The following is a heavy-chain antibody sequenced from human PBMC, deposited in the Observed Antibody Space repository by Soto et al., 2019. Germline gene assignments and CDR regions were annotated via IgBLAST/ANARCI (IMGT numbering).Heavy chain of an antibody. D-gene: IGHD2-2*01. Sequence: GGSLRLSCAASGFTFSSYSMNWVRQAPGKGLEWVSSISSSSSYIYYADSVTGRFTISRDNAKNSLYLQMNSLRAEDTAVYYCSREYCSSTSCYATYGLDVWGQGTTVTVSS. V-gene: IGHV3-21*01. J-gene: IGHJ6*02. CDR3: SREYCSSTSCYATYGLDV. CDR2: ISSSSSYI. CDR1: GFTFSSYS.